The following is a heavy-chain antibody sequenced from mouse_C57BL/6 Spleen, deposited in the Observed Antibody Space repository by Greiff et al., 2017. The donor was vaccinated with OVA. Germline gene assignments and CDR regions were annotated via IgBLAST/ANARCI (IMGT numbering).Heavy chain of an antibody. CDR2: ISSGSSTI. V-gene: IGHV5-17*01. Sequence: DVKLVESGGGLVKPGGSLKLSCAASGFTFSDYGMHWVRQAPEKGLEWVAYISSGSSTIYYADTVKGRFTISRDNAKNTLFLQMTSLRSEDTAMYYCATGSRWYFDYWGQGTTLTVSS. CDR1: GFTFSDYG. D-gene: IGHD1-1*01. J-gene: IGHJ2*01. CDR3: ATGSRWYFDY.